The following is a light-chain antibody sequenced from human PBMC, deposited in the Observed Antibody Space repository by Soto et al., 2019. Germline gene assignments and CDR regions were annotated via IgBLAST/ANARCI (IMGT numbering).Light chain of an antibody. Sequence: QAVVTQPPSVSGAQGQRVTISCTGSSSNFGAGYDVHWYQQLPGTAPKLLIYANNNRPSGIPDRFSGSKSGTSASLAITGLQAEDEADYYCQSYDIHLSASLVFGGGTKLTVL. CDR3: QSYDIHLSASLV. V-gene: IGLV1-40*01. J-gene: IGLJ2*01. CDR2: ANN. CDR1: SSNFGAGYD.